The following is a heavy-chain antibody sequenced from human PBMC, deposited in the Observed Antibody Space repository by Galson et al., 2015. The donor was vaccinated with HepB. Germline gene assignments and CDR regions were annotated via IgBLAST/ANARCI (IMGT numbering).Heavy chain of an antibody. D-gene: IGHD5-24*01. Sequence: SVKVSCKASGNTFTAYYTHWVRQAPGQGLEWMGWINPNTSDTNYAQMFQGRVTMTRDTSISTAYMELNRLRFDDTAVYYCTRDNYGNMDVWGKGTTVTVSS. J-gene: IGHJ6*03. CDR3: TRDNYGNMDV. CDR2: INPNTSDT. V-gene: IGHV1-2*02. CDR1: GNTFTAYY.